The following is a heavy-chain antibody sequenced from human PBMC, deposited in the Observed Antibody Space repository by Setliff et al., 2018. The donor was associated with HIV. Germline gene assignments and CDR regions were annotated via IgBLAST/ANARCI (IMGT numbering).Heavy chain of an antibody. CDR3: AKRTFGSGRLDP. J-gene: IGHJ5*02. V-gene: IGHV4-39*01. Sequence: PSETLSLTCTVSGGSISSNNYYWGWIRQPPGKGLEWIGNVCYSRSSYYNPSLKSRVTISVDTSKNQFSLNLDSVTTTDTAVYYCAKRTFGSGRLDPWGQGTLVTVSS. CDR1: GGSISSNNYY. D-gene: IGHD3-16*01. CDR2: VCYSRSS.